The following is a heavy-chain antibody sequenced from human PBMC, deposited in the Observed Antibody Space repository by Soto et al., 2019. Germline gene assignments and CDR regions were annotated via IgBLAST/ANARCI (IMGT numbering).Heavy chain of an antibody. J-gene: IGHJ3*02. D-gene: IGHD5-12*01. CDR1: GLPFSHAW. V-gene: IGHV3-15*01. CDR3: TTPRGYSGYLDAFDI. Sequence: AGSLRLSSEASGLPFSHAWISWVRQAPGKGLEWVGRIKSKTDGGTTDYAAPVKGRFTISRDDSKNTLYLQMNSLKTEDTAVYYCTTPRGYSGYLDAFDIWGQGTMVTVSS. CDR2: IKSKTDGGTT.